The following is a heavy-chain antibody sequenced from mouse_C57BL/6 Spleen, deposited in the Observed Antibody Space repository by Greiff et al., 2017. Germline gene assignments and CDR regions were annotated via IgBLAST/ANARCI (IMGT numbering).Heavy chain of an antibody. CDR3: ARAGDYGYAMDY. V-gene: IGHV14-2*01. CDR2: IYPEDGDT. Sequence: VQLQQSGAELVKPGASVKLSCTASGYNITDYYMPWVKQRTVQGLEWIGGIYPEDGDTNYAPKFQGKATLTADTSSNTAYLRLSSLTSADAAVCYCARAGDYGYAMDYWGQGTSVTVSS. CDR1: GYNITDYY. D-gene: IGHD2-13*01. J-gene: IGHJ4*01.